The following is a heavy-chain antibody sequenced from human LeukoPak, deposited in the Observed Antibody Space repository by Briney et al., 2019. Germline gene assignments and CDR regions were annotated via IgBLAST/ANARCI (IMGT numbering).Heavy chain of an antibody. Sequence: GGSLRLSCAASGFSFSSYGMHWVRQAPGKGLEWVAVISYEGSNEYYADSVKGRFTISRDNSKNTLYLQMTSLRAEDTAVYYCAKDGIRYYYDSSGYYGGYWGQGTLVTVSS. CDR3: AKDGIRYYYDSSGYYGGY. CDR1: GFSFSSYG. CDR2: ISYEGSNE. J-gene: IGHJ4*02. D-gene: IGHD3-22*01. V-gene: IGHV3-30*18.